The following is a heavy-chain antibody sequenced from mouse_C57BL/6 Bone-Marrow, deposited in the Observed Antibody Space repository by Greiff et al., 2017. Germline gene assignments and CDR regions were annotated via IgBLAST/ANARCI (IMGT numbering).Heavy chain of an antibody. Sequence: QVHVKQSGAELVRPGTSVKVSCKASGYAFTNYLIEWVKQRPGQGLEWIGVINPGSGGTNYNEKFKGKATLTADKSSSTAYMQLSSLTSEDSAVYFCARRNYSNSYYAMDYWGQGTSVTVSS. J-gene: IGHJ4*01. CDR2: INPGSGGT. D-gene: IGHD2-5*01. CDR1: GYAFTNYL. V-gene: IGHV1-54*01. CDR3: ARRNYSNSYYAMDY.